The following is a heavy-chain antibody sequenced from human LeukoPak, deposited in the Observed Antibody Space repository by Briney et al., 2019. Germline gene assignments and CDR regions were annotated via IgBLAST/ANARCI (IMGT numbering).Heavy chain of an antibody. D-gene: IGHD5-12*01. CDR1: GYTFTSYG. J-gene: IGHJ6*02. CDR2: ISAYNGNT. CDR3: ARDPGKGYSGYDLYYGMDV. Sequence: PSVKVSCKASGYTFTSYGISWVRQAPGQGLEWMGWISAYNGNTNYAQKLQGRVTMTTDTSTSTAYMELRSLRSDDTAVYYCARDPGKGYSGYDLYYGMDVWGQGTTVTVSS. V-gene: IGHV1-18*01.